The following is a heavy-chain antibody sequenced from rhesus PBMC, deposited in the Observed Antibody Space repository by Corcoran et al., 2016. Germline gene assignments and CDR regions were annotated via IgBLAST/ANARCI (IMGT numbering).Heavy chain of an antibody. Sequence: QVQLQESGPGLVKPSETLPLTCAVSGSSISSNYWSWLRQPPGQVLVWIGYIYGGRGSTSYNPSLNSRVTISKDTSKNQFSLKLSSVTAADTAVYYCARGPSTTVADGFDYWGQGVLVTVSS. CDR1: GSSISSNY. J-gene: IGHJ4*01. V-gene: IGHV4-147*01. CDR3: ARGPSTTVADGFDY. D-gene: IGHD4-29*01. CDR2: IYGGRGST.